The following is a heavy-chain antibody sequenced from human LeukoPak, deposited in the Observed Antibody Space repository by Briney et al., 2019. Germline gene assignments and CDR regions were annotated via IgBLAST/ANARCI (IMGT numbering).Heavy chain of an antibody. J-gene: IGHJ3*02. V-gene: IGHV4-61*01. CDR2: IHYTGST. D-gene: IGHD2-21*02. Sequence: PSETLSLTCTVSGGSVSRGSYHWSWIRQPPGKGLEWIVYIHYTGSTNYNPSLKSRVTISVDTSKNQFSLKLSSVTAADTAVYYCARISLDPLPKAFDIWGQGAMVTVSS. CDR3: ARISLDPLPKAFDI. CDR1: GGSVSRGSYH.